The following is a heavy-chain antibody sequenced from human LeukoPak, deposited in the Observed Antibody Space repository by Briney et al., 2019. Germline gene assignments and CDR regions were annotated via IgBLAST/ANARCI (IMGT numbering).Heavy chain of an antibody. Sequence: SETLSLTCTVSGGSISSYYWSCMRQPPREVVEWIVYSYSSGSTNYNPSLKSRVTISVDTSKNQFSLKLSSVTAADTAVYYCARYPRAFDIWGQGTMVTVSS. J-gene: IGHJ3*02. V-gene: IGHV4-59*01. CDR1: GGSISSYY. CDR3: ARYPRAFDI. CDR2: SYSSGST.